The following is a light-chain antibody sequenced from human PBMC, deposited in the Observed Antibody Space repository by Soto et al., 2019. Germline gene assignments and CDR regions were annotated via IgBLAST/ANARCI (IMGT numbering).Light chain of an antibody. CDR3: QQYNSYTWT. J-gene: IGKJ1*01. CDR2: DAS. Sequence: DIQMTQSPSTLSASVGDRVTITCRASQSISSWLAWYQQKPGKAPKLLIYDASSLESGVPSRFSGSGSGTEFTHTISSLQPDDFATYYCQQYNSYTWTFGQGTKV. CDR1: QSISSW. V-gene: IGKV1-5*01.